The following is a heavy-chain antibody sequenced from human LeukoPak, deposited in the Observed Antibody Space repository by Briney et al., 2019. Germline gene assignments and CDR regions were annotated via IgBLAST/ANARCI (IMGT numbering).Heavy chain of an antibody. Sequence: SETLSLTCTVSGGSISSGDYYWNWIRQPPGKGLEWIGYIYYSGSTYYNPSLKSRVTISVDTSKNQFSLKLSSVTAADTAVYYCARGGRNLRFDPWGQGTLVTVSS. J-gene: IGHJ5*02. CDR3: ARGGRNLRFDP. CDR1: GGSISSGDYY. CDR2: IYYSGST. V-gene: IGHV4-30-4*01.